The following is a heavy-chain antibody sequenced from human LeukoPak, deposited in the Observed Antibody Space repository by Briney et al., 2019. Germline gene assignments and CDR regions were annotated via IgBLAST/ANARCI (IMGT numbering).Heavy chain of an antibody. CDR1: GGSILTTNW. V-gene: IGHV4-4*02. D-gene: IGHD6-19*01. CDR3: ARYSSGWRSFDI. CDR2: VHLSGTS. Sequence: PSGTLSLTCAVSGGSILTTNWWSWVRQPPGKGLEWIGEVHLSGTSNYNPSLKSRVTISVDTSKNQFSLNLSSVTAADTAVYYCARYSSGWRSFDIWGQGTMVTVSS. J-gene: IGHJ3*02.